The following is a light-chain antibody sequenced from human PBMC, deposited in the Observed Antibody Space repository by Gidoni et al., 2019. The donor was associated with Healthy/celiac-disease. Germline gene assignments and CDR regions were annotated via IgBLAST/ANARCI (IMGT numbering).Light chain of an antibody. J-gene: IGLJ2*01. CDR1: SSDVGGYNY. CDR3: SSYTSSSTL. Sequence: QSALTQPASVSGSPGQSITISCTGTSSDVGGYNYVSWYQQHPGKAPKLMIYEVSNRPSGVSNRFSGSKSGNTASLTISGLQAEYEADYYCSSYTSSSTLFGGGTKLTAL. CDR2: EVS. V-gene: IGLV2-14*01.